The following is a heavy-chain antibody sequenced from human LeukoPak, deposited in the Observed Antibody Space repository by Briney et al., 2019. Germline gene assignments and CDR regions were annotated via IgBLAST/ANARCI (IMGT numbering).Heavy chain of an antibody. V-gene: IGHV1-24*01. CDR1: GYALSELS. CDR3: ATETGNFYFYS. J-gene: IGHJ4*02. Sequence: PWASVKVSCKVSGYALSELSMHWVRQAPGKGLEWMGGFDPEDDEIIYAQRFQGRVTMTEDASTDTAYMELRSLRSEDTAVYYCATETGNFYFYSWGQGTLVTVSS. CDR2: FDPEDDEI. D-gene: IGHD1-7*01.